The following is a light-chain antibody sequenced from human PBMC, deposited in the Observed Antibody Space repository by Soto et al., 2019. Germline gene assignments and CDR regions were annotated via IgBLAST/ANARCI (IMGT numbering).Light chain of an antibody. CDR3: HQLNSYPIT. Sequence: DIQLTQSPSFLSASVGDRVTMTCRASQGLSSDLAWYQQKPGKAPKLLIYAASTLQSGVPSRFSGSGSGTEFTLTISSLQPEDFATYYCHQLNSYPITFGQGTRLEIK. V-gene: IGKV1-9*01. J-gene: IGKJ5*01. CDR1: QGLSSD. CDR2: AAS.